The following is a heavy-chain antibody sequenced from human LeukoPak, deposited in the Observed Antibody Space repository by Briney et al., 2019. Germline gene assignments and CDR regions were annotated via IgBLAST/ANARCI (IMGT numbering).Heavy chain of an antibody. J-gene: IGHJ4*02. Sequence: ASVTLSRKASGYTFTIYGINWVRQAPGQRPERMGWMNPYTGNTGYATKFQGRVTIITDNSISSAYMELSRLTSEATAVYDCAGSRACGDGYHSPDFWGQGTLITVSS. D-gene: IGHD2-21*02. CDR3: AGSRACGDGYHSPDF. CDR2: MNPYTGNT. CDR1: GYTFTIYG. V-gene: IGHV1-8*02.